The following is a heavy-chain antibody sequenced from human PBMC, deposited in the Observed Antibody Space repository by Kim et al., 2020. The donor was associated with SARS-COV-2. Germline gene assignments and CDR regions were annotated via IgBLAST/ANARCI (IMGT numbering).Heavy chain of an antibody. D-gene: IGHD2-15*01. V-gene: IGHV1-69*02. J-gene: IGHJ4*02. Sequence: SVKVSCKASGGTFSSYTISWVRQAPGQGLEWMGRIIPILGLANYAQKFQGRVTITADKSTSTAYMELSSLRSEDTAVYYCARGGTVVKNFDYWGQGTLVTVSS. CDR3: ARGGTVVKNFDY. CDR1: GGTFSSYT. CDR2: IIPILGLA.